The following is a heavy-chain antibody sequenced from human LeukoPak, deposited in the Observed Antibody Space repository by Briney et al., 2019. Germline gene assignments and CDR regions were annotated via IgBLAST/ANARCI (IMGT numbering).Heavy chain of an antibody. Sequence: PGGSLRLSCAASGFTFSSYWMSWVRQAPGKGLEWVANIKQDGSEKYYVDSVKGRFTISRDNAKNSLYLQMNSLRAEDTAVYYCARDRKTGRGNWFDPWGQGTPVTVSS. V-gene: IGHV3-7*01. CDR2: IKQDGSEK. D-gene: IGHD1-14*01. CDR3: ARDRKTGRGNWFDP. J-gene: IGHJ5*02. CDR1: GFTFSSYW.